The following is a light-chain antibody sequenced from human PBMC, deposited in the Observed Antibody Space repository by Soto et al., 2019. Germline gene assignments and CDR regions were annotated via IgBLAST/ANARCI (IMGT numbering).Light chain of an antibody. V-gene: IGLV2-8*01. CDR3: SSYAGSNNLV. CDR2: EVN. Sequence: QSALTQPPSASGSPVQSVTISCTGTSSDVGGYNYVSWYQQHPGKAPQLMIYEVNKRPSGVPDRFSGSKSGNTASLTVSGRQAEDEADYYCSSYAGSNNLVFGGGTKVTVL. J-gene: IGLJ2*01. CDR1: SSDVGGYNY.